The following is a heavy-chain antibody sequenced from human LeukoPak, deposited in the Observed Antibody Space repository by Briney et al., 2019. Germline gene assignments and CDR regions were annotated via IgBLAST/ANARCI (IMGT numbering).Heavy chain of an antibody. CDR1: GLTFSNYA. CDR3: ATGNYGDYGVAY. J-gene: IGHJ4*02. CDR2: ISGSGDSI. D-gene: IGHD4-17*01. Sequence: GGSLRLSCAASGLTFSNYAMSWVRQSPGKGLEWVSGISGSGDSIYYADSVKGRFTISRDNAKNSLYLQMNSLRAEDTAVYYCATGNYGDYGVAYWGQGTLVTASS. V-gene: IGHV3-23*01.